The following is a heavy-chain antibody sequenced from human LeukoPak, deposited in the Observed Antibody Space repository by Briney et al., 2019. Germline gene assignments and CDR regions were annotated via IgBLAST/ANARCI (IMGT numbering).Heavy chain of an antibody. CDR3: ARLDYYDSSGMGYYYYMDV. CDR1: GYSFASYW. D-gene: IGHD3-22*01. Sequence: GESLKISCKGSGYSFASYWIGWVRQMPGKGLEWMGIIYPGDSDTRYSPPFQGQVTISADKSISTAYLQWSSLKASDTAMYYCARLDYYDSSGMGYYYYMDVWGKGTTVTISS. J-gene: IGHJ6*03. CDR2: IYPGDSDT. V-gene: IGHV5-51*01.